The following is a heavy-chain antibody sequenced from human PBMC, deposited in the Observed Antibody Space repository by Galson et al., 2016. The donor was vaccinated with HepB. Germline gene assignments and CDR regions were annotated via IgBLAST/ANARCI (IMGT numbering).Heavy chain of an antibody. Sequence: SVKVSCKASGYSFSRNGIDWVRQAPGQGLEWMGWISPYSGNTKYVQKFQGRVTMTTDTSTNTVYLELRNLGSDDTAVYYRARVRLGDLYDALDFWGQGTMVSVSS. CDR3: ARVRLGDLYDALDF. CDR1: GYSFSRNG. J-gene: IGHJ3*01. V-gene: IGHV1-18*04. CDR2: ISPYSGNT. D-gene: IGHD3-10*01.